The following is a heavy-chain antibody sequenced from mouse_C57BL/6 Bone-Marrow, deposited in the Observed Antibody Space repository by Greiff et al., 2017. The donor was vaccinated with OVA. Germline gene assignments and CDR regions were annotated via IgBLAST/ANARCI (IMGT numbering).Heavy chain of an antibody. CDR2: IWSGGST. J-gene: IGHJ4*01. Sequence: QVQLKQSGPGLVQPSQSLSITCTVSGFSLTSYGVHWVRQSPGKGLEWLGVIWSGGSTDYNAAFISRLSISKDNPKSQVFFKMNSLQADDTAIYYCASYIFPMDYWGQGTSVTVSS. V-gene: IGHV2-2*01. CDR3: ASYIFPMDY. CDR1: GFSLTSYG.